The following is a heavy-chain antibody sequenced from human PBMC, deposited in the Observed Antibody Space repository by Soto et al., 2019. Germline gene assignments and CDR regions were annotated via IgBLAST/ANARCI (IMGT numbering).Heavy chain of an antibody. V-gene: IGHV3-23*01. J-gene: IGHJ4*02. D-gene: IGHD3-10*01. Sequence: EVQLLESGGGLVQPGGSLRLSCAASGFTFSSYAMSWVRQAPGKGLEWVSAISGSGGSTYYADSVKGRFTISRDNSKNTLYLQMNSLRAEDTAVYYCAKDVPSDYYDGSGSLPYYFDYWGQGTLVTVSS. CDR3: AKDVPSDYYDGSGSLPYYFDY. CDR1: GFTFSSYA. CDR2: ISGSGGST.